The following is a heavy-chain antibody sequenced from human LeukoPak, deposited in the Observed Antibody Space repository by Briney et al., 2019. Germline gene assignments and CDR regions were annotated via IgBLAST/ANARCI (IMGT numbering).Heavy chain of an antibody. CDR2: LYSGGST. Sequence: PGGSLRLSCAASGFTVSTYYMSWVRQAPGKGLEWLSVLYSGGSTYYVDSVKGRFTISRDNSKNTLYLQMNNLRAEDTAVYYCARDCYFDSCYWGQGTLVTVSS. J-gene: IGHJ4*02. CDR3: ARDCYFDSCY. CDR1: GFTVSTYY. D-gene: IGHD2-15*01. V-gene: IGHV3-53*01.